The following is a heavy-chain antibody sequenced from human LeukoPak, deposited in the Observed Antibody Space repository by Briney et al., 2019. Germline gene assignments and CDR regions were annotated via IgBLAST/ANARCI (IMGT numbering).Heavy chain of an antibody. Sequence: GGSLSLSCAASGFTFSNYNMNWVRQAPGKGLEWVSSITITSSYIYYADSVKGRFTISRDNAENSLYLQMNSLRAEDTAVYYCARDPYSGSYGDYYYYYMDVWGKGATVTISS. CDR3: ARDPYSGSYGDYYYYYMDV. J-gene: IGHJ6*03. D-gene: IGHD1-26*01. CDR2: ITITSSYI. V-gene: IGHV3-21*01. CDR1: GFTFSNYN.